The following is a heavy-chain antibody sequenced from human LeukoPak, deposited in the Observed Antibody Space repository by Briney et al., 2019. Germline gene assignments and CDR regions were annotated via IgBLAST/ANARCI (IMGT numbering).Heavy chain of an antibody. CDR2: ISGSSSYI. CDR3: ERDSEATDARHSGYDSPSYY. CDR1: GFTFSSYS. V-gene: IGHV3-21*01. Sequence: KSGGSLRLSCTASGFTFSSYSMNWVRQAPGKGLEWVATISGSSSYIYYADSVKGRFTISRDNAKNLLYLQMNSLRAEDTAVYYCERDSEATDARHSGYDSPSYYWGQGTLVSVSS. D-gene: IGHD5-12*01. J-gene: IGHJ4*02.